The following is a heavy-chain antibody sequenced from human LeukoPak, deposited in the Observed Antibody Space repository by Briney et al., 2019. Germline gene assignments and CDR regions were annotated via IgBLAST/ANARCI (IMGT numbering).Heavy chain of an antibody. CDR1: GFTFSSYS. J-gene: IGHJ5*02. CDR2: IGSSGGDI. V-gene: IGHV3-21*05. Sequence: GGSLRLSCAASGFTFSSYSMNWVRQAPGKGLEWVSHIGSSGGDIHYADSVKGRFTISRDNAKNSLYLQMNSLRAEDTAVYYCTRDRRGWYRWFDPWGQGTLVTVSS. D-gene: IGHD6-19*01. CDR3: TRDRRGWYRWFDP.